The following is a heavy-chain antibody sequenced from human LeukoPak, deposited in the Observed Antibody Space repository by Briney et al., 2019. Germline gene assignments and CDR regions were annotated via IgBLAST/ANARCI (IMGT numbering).Heavy chain of an antibody. CDR2: INTSGRT. CDR1: GVSISNYY. CDR3: ARGAYGRNSLGMFDF. J-gene: IGHJ4*02. V-gene: IGHV4-4*07. D-gene: IGHD4-23*01. Sequence: SETLSLPCTVSGVSISNYYWIWIRQPAGKGLEWLGRINTSGRTSYNPSLESRVTMSVASSKHQFSLKLSSVPAADTAVYYCARGAYGRNSLGMFDFWGQGTLVTLSS.